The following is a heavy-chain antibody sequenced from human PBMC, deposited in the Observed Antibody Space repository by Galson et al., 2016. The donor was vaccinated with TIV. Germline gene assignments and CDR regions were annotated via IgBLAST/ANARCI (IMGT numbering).Heavy chain of an antibody. J-gene: IGHJ4*02. V-gene: IGHV3-23*01. CDR3: ATVGVTTGFEY. CDR2: ISSIGTTT. Sequence: SLRLSCAASGFTFNKYAMSWVRQAPGKGLDWVSAISSIGTTTYYADSGKGRFIISRDNSKNTVHLQMNSLRAEDTAVYYCATVGVTTGFEYWGQGTLVTVPS. D-gene: IGHD1-14*01. CDR1: GFTFNKYA.